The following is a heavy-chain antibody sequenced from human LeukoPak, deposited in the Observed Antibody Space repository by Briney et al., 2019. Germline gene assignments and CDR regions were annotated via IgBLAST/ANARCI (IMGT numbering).Heavy chain of an antibody. V-gene: IGHV3-48*03. J-gene: IGHJ4*02. Sequence: GGSLRLSCAASGFTFSSYEMNWVRQAPGRGLEWVSYISGSGVTMYYADSVKGRFTISRDNAKNSLFLQMNSLRAEDTAVYYCARRYSGYGILDYWGQGTLVTVSS. CDR2: ISGSGVTM. CDR3: ARRYSGYGILDY. D-gene: IGHD5-12*01. CDR1: GFTFSSYE.